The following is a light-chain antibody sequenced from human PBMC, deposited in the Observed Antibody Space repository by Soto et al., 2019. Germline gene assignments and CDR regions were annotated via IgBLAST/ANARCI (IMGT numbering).Light chain of an antibody. CDR2: EGS. CDR1: SSDVGSYNL. V-gene: IGLV2-23*01. Sequence: QSALTQPASVSGSPGQSITISCTGTSSDVGSYNLVSWYQQHPGKAPKLMIYEGSKRPSGVSSRFSGSKSGNTASLTISGLQAEDEADYYCSSYAGSGTFYVFGTETKSPS. CDR3: SSYAGSGTFYV. J-gene: IGLJ1*01.